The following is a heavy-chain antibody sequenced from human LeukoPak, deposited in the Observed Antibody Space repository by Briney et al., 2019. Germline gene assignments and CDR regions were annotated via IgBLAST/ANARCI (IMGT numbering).Heavy chain of an antibody. CDR1: GYTFTGYY. CDR2: INPNSGGT. Sequence: GASVKVSCKASGYTFTGYYIHWVRRAPGQGLEWMGWINPNSGGTNYAQKFQGRVTMTRDTSISTAYMELSRLRSDDTAVYYCARGPGSSSWFDPWGQGTLVTVSS. CDR3: ARGPGSSSWFDP. J-gene: IGHJ5*02. D-gene: IGHD6-6*01. V-gene: IGHV1-2*02.